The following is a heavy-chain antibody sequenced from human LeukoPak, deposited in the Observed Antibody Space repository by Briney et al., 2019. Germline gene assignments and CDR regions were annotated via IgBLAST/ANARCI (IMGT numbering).Heavy chain of an antibody. CDR2: IYPNSGGT. D-gene: IGHD4-17*01. CDR1: GYTFTNYG. J-gene: IGHJ4*02. CDR3: AREHMTRVTLDY. Sequence: GASVKVSCKASGYTFTNYGITWVRQAPGQGLEWMGWIYPNSGGTKYAQKFQGRVTMTRDTSISTAYLELSRLRSDDTAVYYCAREHMTRVTLDYWGQGTLVTVSS. V-gene: IGHV1-2*02.